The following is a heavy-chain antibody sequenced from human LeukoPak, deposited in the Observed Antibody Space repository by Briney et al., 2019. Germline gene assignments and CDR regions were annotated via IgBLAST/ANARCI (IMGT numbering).Heavy chain of an antibody. Sequence: GGSLRLSCAASGFTFSSYWMHWVRQAPGKGLVWVSRINSDGSTTTYADSVKGRFTISRDNAKNSLYLQMNSLRAEDTAVYYCARPLNYYDSSGYAFDIWGQGTMVTVSS. CDR1: GFTFSSYW. CDR3: ARPLNYYDSSGYAFDI. J-gene: IGHJ3*02. D-gene: IGHD3-22*01. V-gene: IGHV3-74*01. CDR2: INSDGSTT.